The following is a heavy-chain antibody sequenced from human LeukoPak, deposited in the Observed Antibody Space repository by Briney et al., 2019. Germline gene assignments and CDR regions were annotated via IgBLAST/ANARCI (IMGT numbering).Heavy chain of an antibody. CDR3: ARGVAGYCSSTSCPYYFDY. J-gene: IGHJ4*02. V-gene: IGHV1-18*01. Sequence: GASVKVSCKASGYTFTSYGISWVRQAPGQGLEWVGWISAYNGNTNYAQKLQGRVTMTTDTSTSTAYMELRSLRSDDTAVYYCARGVAGYCSSTSCPYYFDYWGQGTLVTVSS. CDR1: GYTFTSYG. CDR2: ISAYNGNT. D-gene: IGHD2-2*01.